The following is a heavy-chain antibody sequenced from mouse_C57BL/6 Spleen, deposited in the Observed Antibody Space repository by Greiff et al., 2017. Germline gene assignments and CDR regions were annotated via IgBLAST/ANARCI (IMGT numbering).Heavy chain of an antibody. CDR2: ISNGGGST. CDR1: GFTFRDYY. Sequence: EVQLVESGGGLVQPGGSLKLSCAASGFTFRDYYMYLVRQTPEKRLEWVAYISNGGGSTYYPDTVKGRFTISRENSKNTRYLQMSRLKSEDTSMYYCARHRDYAYFDYWGQGTTLTVSS. D-gene: IGHD2-4*01. J-gene: IGHJ2*01. V-gene: IGHV5-12*01. CDR3: ARHRDYAYFDY.